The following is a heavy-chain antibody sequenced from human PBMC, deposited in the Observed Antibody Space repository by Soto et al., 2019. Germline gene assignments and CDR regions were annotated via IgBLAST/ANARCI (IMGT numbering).Heavy chain of an antibody. CDR1: GFTFSSYA. CDR2: ISGSGSNP. J-gene: IGHJ4*01. CDR3: SKTTSMTILDGFDH. D-gene: IGHD4-17*01. Sequence: EVQVLESGGGLVQPGGSLRLSCAASGFTFSSYAMSWVRQAPGQGLEWVSAISGSGSNPYYADSVKGRFTISRDTSKNTLYPQMNSLRAEATARYYCSKTTSMTILDGFDHWAHGTLGTVSS. V-gene: IGHV3-23*01.